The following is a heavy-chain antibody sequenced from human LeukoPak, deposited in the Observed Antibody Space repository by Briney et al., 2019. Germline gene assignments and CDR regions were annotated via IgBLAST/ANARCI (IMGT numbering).Heavy chain of an antibody. V-gene: IGHV4-59*12. CDR2: IYYSGST. CDR1: GGSISSYY. CDR3: ASPIVVVPAAIFAFDI. Sequence: SETLSLTCTVSGGSISSYYWSWIRQPPGKGLEWIGYIYYSGSTYYNPSLKSRVTISVDTSKNQFSLKLSSVTAADTAVYYCASPIVVVPAAIFAFDIWGQGTMVTVSS. J-gene: IGHJ3*02. D-gene: IGHD2-2*01.